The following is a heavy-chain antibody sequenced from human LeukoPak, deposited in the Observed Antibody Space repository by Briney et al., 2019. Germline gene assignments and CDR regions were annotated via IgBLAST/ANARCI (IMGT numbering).Heavy chain of an antibody. CDR2: IYSGGST. CDR1: EFSVGSNY. CDR3: AREDSSGWQNWFDP. D-gene: IGHD6-19*01. J-gene: IGHJ5*02. V-gene: IGHV3-66*01. Sequence: PGGSLRLSCAASEFSVGSNYMTWVRQAPGKGLEWVSLIYSGGSTYYADSVKGRFTISRDNSKNTLYLQMNSLRAEDTAVYYCAREDSSGWQNWFDPWGQGTLVTVSS.